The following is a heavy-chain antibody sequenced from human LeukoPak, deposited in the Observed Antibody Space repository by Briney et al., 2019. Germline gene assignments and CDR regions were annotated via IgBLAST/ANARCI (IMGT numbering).Heavy chain of an antibody. CDR1: VDSISSSSYY. J-gene: IGHJ4*02. V-gene: IGHV4-39*01. CDR2: IYYSGST. CDR3: ARLGQQLQWGDSSGQDY. D-gene: IGHD6-19*01. Sequence: PSETLSLTCTVSVDSISSSSYYWGWIRQPPGKGLGWIASIYYSGSTYYNPSLKSRVTISVDTSKNQFSLNLSSVTAADTAVYYCARLGQQLQWGDSSGQDYWGQGTLVTVSS.